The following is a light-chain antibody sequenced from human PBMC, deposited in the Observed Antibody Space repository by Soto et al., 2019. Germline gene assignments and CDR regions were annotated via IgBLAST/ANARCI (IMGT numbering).Light chain of an antibody. J-gene: IGKJ5*01. CDR2: GAS. CDR3: QQYHNWHTIT. V-gene: IGKV3-15*01. CDR1: QSVSNN. Sequence: EIEMTHSPATLSLAPGSRANLSCRASQSVSNNYLAWYQQKPGQAPRLLINGASTRATGVPARFSGWGSATEFTLTISSLKSEDFAVYYCQQYHNWHTITFGQGTRLEI.